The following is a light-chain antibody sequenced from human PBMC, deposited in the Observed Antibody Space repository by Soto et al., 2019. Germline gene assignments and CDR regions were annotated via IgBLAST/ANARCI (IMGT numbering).Light chain of an antibody. CDR3: VSWDVSLSGLV. CDR1: SANIGNNF. V-gene: IGLV1-47*02. CDR2: SNN. Sequence: QSVLTQPPSASGTPGQRVTISCSGRSANIGNNFVCWYQQLPGTAPKLLIYSNNQRPSGVPDRFSGSKSGTSASLAISGLRSEGEGDYYCVSWDVSLSGLVFGTGTKVTVL. J-gene: IGLJ1*01.